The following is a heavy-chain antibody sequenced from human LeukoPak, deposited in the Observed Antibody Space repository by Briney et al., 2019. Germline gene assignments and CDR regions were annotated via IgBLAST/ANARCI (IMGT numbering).Heavy chain of an antibody. D-gene: IGHD3-10*01. CDR2: ISGCGGST. Sequence: GGSLRLSCAASGFTFSSYAMSWVGQPPGKGLEWVSAISGCGGSTYYADSVKGRFTISRDNSKNTLYLQMNSLRAEDTAVYYCAKPGAYGSGSYTENWGQGTLVTVSS. V-gene: IGHV3-23*01. CDR3: AKPGAYGSGSYTEN. J-gene: IGHJ4*02. CDR1: GFTFSSYA.